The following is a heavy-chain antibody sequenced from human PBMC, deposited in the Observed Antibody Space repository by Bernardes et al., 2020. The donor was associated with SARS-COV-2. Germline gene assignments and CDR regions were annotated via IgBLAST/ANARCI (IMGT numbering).Heavy chain of an antibody. CDR1: GFTVRSTY. V-gene: IGHV3-53*01. CDR3: ARETIGVWFDP. Sequence: VGSLLLSCAASGFTVRSTYMSWVRQAPGPGLAWVSILYRDGHTYYADSVKGRFTISRDNSKNTLYLQMNSLRTEDTAIYYCARETIGVWFDPWGKGTLVNDSP. D-gene: IGHD2-8*01. J-gene: IGHJ5*02. CDR2: LYRDGHT.